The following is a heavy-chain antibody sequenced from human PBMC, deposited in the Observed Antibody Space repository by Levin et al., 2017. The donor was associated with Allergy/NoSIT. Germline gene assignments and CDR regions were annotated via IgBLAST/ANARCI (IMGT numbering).Heavy chain of an antibody. Sequence: LSLTCAASGFTFSSYAMSWVRQAPGKGLEWVSAISGSGGSTYYADSVKGRFTISRDNSKNTLYLQMNSLRAEDTAVYYCAKTASKDIVLMVYAAYYFDYWGQGILVTVSS. CDR3: AKTASKDIVLMVYAAYYFDY. CDR1: GFTFSSYA. V-gene: IGHV3-23*01. CDR2: ISGSGGST. D-gene: IGHD2-8*01. J-gene: IGHJ4*02.